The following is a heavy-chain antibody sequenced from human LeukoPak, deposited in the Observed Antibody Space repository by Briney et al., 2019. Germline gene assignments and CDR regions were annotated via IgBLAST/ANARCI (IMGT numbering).Heavy chain of an antibody. CDR1: GFTFSTYW. Sequence: GSLRLSCAASGFTFSTYWMSWVRQAPGKGLEWIGEINHSGSTNYNPSLKSQVIISVDTSKNQFSLKLSSVTAADTAVYYCAFHVDTAMVEIDYWGQGTLVTVSS. D-gene: IGHD5-18*01. V-gene: IGHV4-34*08. CDR3: AFHVDTAMVEIDY. J-gene: IGHJ4*02. CDR2: INHSGST.